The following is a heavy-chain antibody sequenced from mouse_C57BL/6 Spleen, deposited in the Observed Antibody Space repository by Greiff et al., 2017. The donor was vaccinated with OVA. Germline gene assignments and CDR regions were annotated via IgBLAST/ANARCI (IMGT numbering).Heavy chain of an antibody. D-gene: IGHD1-1*01. J-gene: IGHJ1*03. CDR2: IDPSDSYT. CDR3: ARPVVYWYFGG. CDR1: GYTFTSYW. V-gene: IGHV1-59*01. Sequence: VQLQQPGAELVRPGTSVKLSCKASGYTFTSYWMHWVKQRPGQGLEWIGVIDPSDSYTNYNQKFKGKATLTVDTSSSTAYMQLSSLTSEDSAVYYCARPVVYWYFGGWGTGTTVTVSS.